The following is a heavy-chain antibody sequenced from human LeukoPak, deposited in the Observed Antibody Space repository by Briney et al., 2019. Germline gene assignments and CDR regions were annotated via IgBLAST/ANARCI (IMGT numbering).Heavy chain of an antibody. V-gene: IGHV3-23*01. CDR3: AKGGDGYNYYFDY. D-gene: IGHD5-24*01. CDR1: GFTFSDYA. Sequence: QSGGSLRLSCTASGFTFSDYAMSWVRQAPGKGLEWVSGISGSGGSIRYADSVKGRFIISRDNSKNTLYLQMNSLRAEDTAVYYCAKGGDGYNYYFDYWGQETLVTVSS. J-gene: IGHJ4*02. CDR2: ISGSGGSI.